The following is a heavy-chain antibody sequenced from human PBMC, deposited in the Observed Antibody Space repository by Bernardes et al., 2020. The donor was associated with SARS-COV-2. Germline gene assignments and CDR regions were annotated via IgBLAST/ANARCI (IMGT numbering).Heavy chain of an antibody. CDR3: AKGDRSWFNDGFDV. Sequence: SETLSLTCGVYGGSLSYYYWHWIRQSPEKGLEWIGEVNQSGTAKYSPSIRTRVTISVDMSKNQFSLRLTFLTAAATSFYYCAKGDRSWFNDGFDVWGRGAAVTVS. D-gene: IGHD3-10*01. J-gene: IGHJ6*02. V-gene: IGHV4-34*01. CDR1: GGSLSYYY. CDR2: VNQSGTA.